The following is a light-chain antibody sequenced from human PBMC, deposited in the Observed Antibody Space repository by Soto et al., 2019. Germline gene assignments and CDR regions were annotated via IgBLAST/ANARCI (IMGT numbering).Light chain of an antibody. CDR3: LVSYSGARL. CDR2: DTT. J-gene: IGLJ1*01. Sequence: QAVVTQEPSLTVSPGGTVTLTCGSSAGAVTSGHYPYWFQQKPGQAPRTLIYDTTNKHSWTPARFSGSLLGGKAALTLSGAQPEDEAEYFCLVSYSGARLFGTGTKLTVL. V-gene: IGLV7-46*01. CDR1: AGAVTSGHY.